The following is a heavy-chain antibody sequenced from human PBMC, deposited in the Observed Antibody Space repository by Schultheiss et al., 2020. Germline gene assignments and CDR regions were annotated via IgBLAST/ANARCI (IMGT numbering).Heavy chain of an antibody. V-gene: IGHV1-69*13. CDR3: ARSPTIGYCYDSSGYHSRFDY. CDR2: IIPIFGKA. D-gene: IGHD3-22*01. CDR1: GGTFSSYA. J-gene: IGHJ4*02. Sequence: SVKVSCKASGGTFSSYAISWVRQAPGQGLEWMGGIIPIFGKANYAQKFQGRVTITADESTSTAYMELSSLRSEDTAVYYCARSPTIGYCYDSSGYHSRFDYWGKGTLVTVSS.